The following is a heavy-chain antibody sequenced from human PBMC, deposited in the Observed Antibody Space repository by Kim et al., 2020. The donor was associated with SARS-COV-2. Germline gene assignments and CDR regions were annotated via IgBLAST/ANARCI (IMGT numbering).Heavy chain of an antibody. J-gene: IGHJ4*02. Sequence: NYAQKFQGRVTITADESTSTAYMELSSLRSEDTAVYYCAGIRYFDWLLSYWGQGTLVTVSS. CDR3: AGIRYFDWLLSY. D-gene: IGHD3-9*01. V-gene: IGHV1-69*01.